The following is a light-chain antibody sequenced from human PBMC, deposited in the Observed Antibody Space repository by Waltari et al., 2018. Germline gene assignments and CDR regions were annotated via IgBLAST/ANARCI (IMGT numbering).Light chain of an antibody. Sequence: SYDLTQAPSVSVSPGQTATIDCSGDDLGSRYVSWYQQKPGRSPVLVIYQDNKRPSGVSDRFSGSKPGNTATLTSSGTRAIDEADYSCLAWDSSTGVFGGGTKLTV. J-gene: IGLJ3*02. CDR3: LAWDSSTGV. CDR2: QDN. V-gene: IGLV3-1*01. CDR1: DLGSRY.